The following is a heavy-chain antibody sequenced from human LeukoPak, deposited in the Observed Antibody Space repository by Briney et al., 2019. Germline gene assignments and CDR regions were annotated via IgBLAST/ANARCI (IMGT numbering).Heavy chain of an antibody. CDR1: GGSISSSSYY. CDR2: IHYSGST. J-gene: IGHJ4*02. D-gene: IGHD4-17*01. V-gene: IGHV4-39*01. Sequence: SETLSLTCTVSGGSISSSSYYWGWIRQPPGKGLEWIGSIHYSGSTYYNPSLKSRVTISVDTSKNQFSLKLSSVTAADTAVYYCARLSTVTTSLDYWGQGTLVTVSS. CDR3: ARLSTVTTSLDY.